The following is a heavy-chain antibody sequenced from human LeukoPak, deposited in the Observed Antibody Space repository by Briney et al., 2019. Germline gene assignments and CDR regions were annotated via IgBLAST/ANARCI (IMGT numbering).Heavy chain of an antibody. CDR3: ARPLGADYIWGSYRT. J-gene: IGHJ5*02. CDR2: ICYNGKS. CDR1: GDSISRSNYC. D-gene: IGHD3-16*02. Sequence: SSETLSLTCTVSGDSISRSNYCWGWIRQPPGKGLEWIGSICYNGKSYYNPSLKSRVSISVDTSKHQFSLRLTSVSAADTAVYYCARPLGADYIWGSYRTWGQGTLVTVSS. V-gene: IGHV4-39*01.